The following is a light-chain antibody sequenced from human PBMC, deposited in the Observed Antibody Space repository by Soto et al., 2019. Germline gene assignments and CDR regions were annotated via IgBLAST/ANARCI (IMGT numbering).Light chain of an antibody. CDR1: QSISTW. J-gene: IGKJ1*01. Sequence: DIQMTQSPSTLSASVGDRVTITCRASQSISTWFAWYQQKPGKAPKLLIYDASSLQSGVPSRFSGSGSGTEFTLTISSLQPDDFATYYCQQYNSYSLTFGQGTQVEI. V-gene: IGKV1-5*01. CDR2: DAS. CDR3: QQYNSYSLT.